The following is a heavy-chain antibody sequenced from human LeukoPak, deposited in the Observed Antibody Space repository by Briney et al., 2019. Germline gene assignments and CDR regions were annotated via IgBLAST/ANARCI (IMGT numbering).Heavy chain of an antibody. CDR2: INPNSGGT. Sequence: ASVKVSCKASGYTFTGYYMHWVRQAPGQGLEWMGWINPNSGGTNYAQKFQGRVTMTRDTSISTAYMELSRLRSDDTAVYYCARDRAVVIATEGYFQHWGQGTLVTVSS. J-gene: IGHJ1*01. CDR3: ARDRAVVIATEGYFQH. V-gene: IGHV1-2*02. CDR1: GYTFTGYY. D-gene: IGHD2-21*01.